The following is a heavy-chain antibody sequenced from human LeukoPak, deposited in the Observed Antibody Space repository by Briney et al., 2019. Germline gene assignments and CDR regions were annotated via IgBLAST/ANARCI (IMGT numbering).Heavy chain of an antibody. CDR2: INPNSGGT. CDR3: ARDLGYYGSGSYYNEAFDY. CDR1: GYTFTGYY. Sequence: ASVNVSCKASGYTFTGYYMHWVRQAPGQGLEWMGWINPNSGGTNYAQKFQGRVTMTRDTSISTAYMELSRLRSDDTAVYYCARDLGYYGSGSYYNEAFDYWGQGTLVTVSS. V-gene: IGHV1-2*02. D-gene: IGHD3-10*01. J-gene: IGHJ4*02.